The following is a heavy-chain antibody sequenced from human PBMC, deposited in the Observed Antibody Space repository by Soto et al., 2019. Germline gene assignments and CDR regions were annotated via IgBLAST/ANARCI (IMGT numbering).Heavy chain of an antibody. V-gene: IGHV3-30-3*01. CDR3: VREDMVDYYFDF. CDR1: GFAFYNYA. J-gene: IGHJ4*02. CDR2: ISYGGTNQ. Sequence: PGGSLRLSCGASGFAFYNYAMHWVRQAPGKGLEWVALISYGGTNQYYADSVKGRFTISRDNSKNTLYLQMTSLRVEDTALYYCVREDMVDYYFDFWGQGTQVTVSS. D-gene: IGHD2-8*01.